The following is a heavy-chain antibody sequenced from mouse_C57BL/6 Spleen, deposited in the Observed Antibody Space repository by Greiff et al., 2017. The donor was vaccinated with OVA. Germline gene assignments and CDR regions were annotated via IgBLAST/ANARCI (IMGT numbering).Heavy chain of an antibody. V-gene: IGHV5-9-1*02. CDR2: ISSGGDYI. Sequence: EVQLVESGEGLVKPGGSLKLSCAASGFTFSSYAMSWVRQTPEKRLEWVAYISSGGDYIYYADTVKGRFTISRDNARNTLYLQMSSLKSEDTAMYYCTRDRNYYGSSWSFDVWGTGTTVTVSS. CDR3: TRDRNYYGSSWSFDV. J-gene: IGHJ1*03. D-gene: IGHD1-1*01. CDR1: GFTFSSYA.